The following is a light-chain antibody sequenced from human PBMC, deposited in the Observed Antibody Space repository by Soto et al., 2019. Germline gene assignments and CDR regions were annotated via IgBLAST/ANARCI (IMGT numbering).Light chain of an antibody. J-gene: IGKJ3*01. CDR3: QQRSNGGT. V-gene: IGKV3-11*01. CDR2: DAS. CDR1: QSVSSY. Sequence: EIVLTQSPATLSLSPGERATLSCSASQSVSSYLAWYQQKPGQAPRLLIYDASNRATGIPARFSGSGSGTDFTLTISSLEPEDFAVYYCQQRSNGGTFGPGTKVDIK.